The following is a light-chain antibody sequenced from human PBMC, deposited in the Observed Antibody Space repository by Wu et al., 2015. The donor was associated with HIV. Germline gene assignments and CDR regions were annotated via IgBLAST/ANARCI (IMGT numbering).Light chain of an antibody. CDR1: QRISSW. V-gene: IGKV1-5*03. CDR2: KAS. CDR3: QQYHTYPLT. J-gene: IGKJ4*01. Sequence: DIQMTLSPSTLSASVGDRVIITCRASQRISSWLAWYQHKPGKAPKLLIYKASTLESGVPSKFSGSGSGTEFTLTINSLQPDDFATYYCQQYHTYPLTFGGGPRWRSN.